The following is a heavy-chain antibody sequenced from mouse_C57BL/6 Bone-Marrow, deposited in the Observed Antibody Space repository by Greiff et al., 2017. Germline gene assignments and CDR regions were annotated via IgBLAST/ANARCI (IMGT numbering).Heavy chain of an antibody. Sequence: VQLQQSGAELARPGASVKLSCKASGYTFTSYGISWVKQRTGQGLEWIGEIFPRSGNTYYNEKFKGKATLTADKSSSTAYMELRSLTSEDSAVXFCASRHDYGSRNLDYWGQGTTLTVSS. CDR1: GYTFTSYG. CDR2: IFPRSGNT. CDR3: ASRHDYGSRNLDY. D-gene: IGHD1-1*01. J-gene: IGHJ2*01. V-gene: IGHV1-81*01.